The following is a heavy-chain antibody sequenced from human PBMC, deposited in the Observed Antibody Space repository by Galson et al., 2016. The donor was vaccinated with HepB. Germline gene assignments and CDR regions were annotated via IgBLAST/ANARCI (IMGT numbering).Heavy chain of an antibody. D-gene: IGHD5-12*01. CDR3: ARDQGATIPGYYYYGMDV. CDR2: TYYRSKWYN. V-gene: IGHV6-1*01. J-gene: IGHJ6*02. CDR1: GDSVSSNSAA. Sequence: CAISGDSVSSNSAAWNWIRQSPSRGLEWLGRTYYRSKWYNDYAESVKSRITINPDTSKNQFSLQLHSVTAADTAVYYCARDQGATIPGYYYYGMDVWGQGTTVTVSS.